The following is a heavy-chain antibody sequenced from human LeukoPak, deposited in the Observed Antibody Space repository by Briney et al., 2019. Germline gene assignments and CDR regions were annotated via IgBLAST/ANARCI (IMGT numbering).Heavy chain of an antibody. D-gene: IGHD2-15*01. V-gene: IGHV1-69*04. Sequence: SVKVSCKASGGTFSSYAISWVRQAPGQVLEWMGRIIPILGIANYAQKFQGRVTITADKSTSTAYMELSSLRSEDTAVYYCARGGVVVADMKAPFDYWGQGTLVTVSS. CDR2: IIPILGIA. CDR1: GGTFSSYA. J-gene: IGHJ4*02. CDR3: ARGGVVVADMKAPFDY.